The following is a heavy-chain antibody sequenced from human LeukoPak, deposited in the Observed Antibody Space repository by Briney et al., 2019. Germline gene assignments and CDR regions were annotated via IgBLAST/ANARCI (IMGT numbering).Heavy chain of an antibody. CDR1: GYTFSNYW. Sequence: GESLKISCEASGYTFSNYWIGWVRQMPGKGLEWMGIIYPGDSDTRYSPSFQGQVTISADKSISTAYLQWSSLKASDTAMYYCARGPYFDYWGQGTLVTVSS. V-gene: IGHV5-51*01. J-gene: IGHJ4*02. CDR2: IYPGDSDT. CDR3: ARGPYFDY.